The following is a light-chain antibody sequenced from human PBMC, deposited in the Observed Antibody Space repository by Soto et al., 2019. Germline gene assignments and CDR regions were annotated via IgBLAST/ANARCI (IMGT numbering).Light chain of an antibody. CDR2: EVR. CDR1: SSDVGGYQY. Sequence: QSALTQPASVSGSPGQSITISCTGTSSDVGGYQYVSWYQQHPGKAPKLIIYEVRNRPSGVSNRFSASKSGNTASLTISGLRAEDEADYYCSSYTSSTTLVFGGGTQLTVL. V-gene: IGLV2-14*01. CDR3: SSYTSSTTLV. J-gene: IGLJ3*02.